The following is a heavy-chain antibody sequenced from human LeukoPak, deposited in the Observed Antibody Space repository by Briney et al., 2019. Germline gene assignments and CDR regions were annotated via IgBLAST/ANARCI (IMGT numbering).Heavy chain of an antibody. Sequence: PSETLSLTCTVSGGSINSSTYYWGWIRQTPGKGLEWIGSIFYSGSTYYNPSLKSRVTISVDTPKNQFSLNLTSVTAADTAVYDCGTLLLAAMLPFHYWGGGALATVS. D-gene: IGHD2-2*01. V-gene: IGHV4-39*01. CDR2: IFYSGST. CDR1: GGSINSSTYY. CDR3: GTLLLAAMLPFHY. J-gene: IGHJ4*02.